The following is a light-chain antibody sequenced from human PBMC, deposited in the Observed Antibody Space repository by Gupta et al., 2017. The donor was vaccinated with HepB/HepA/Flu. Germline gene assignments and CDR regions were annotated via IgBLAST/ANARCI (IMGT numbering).Light chain of an antibody. V-gene: IGLV2-23*02. Sequence: DVGTYNLVSWYQQYPGKAPKLFIYDVNKRPSGVSNRFSGSKSGNTASLLISGLQAEDEADDYCYSYAGSSTWVFGGGTKLTV. CDR2: DVN. CDR1: DVGTYNL. CDR3: YSYAGSSTWV. J-gene: IGLJ3*02.